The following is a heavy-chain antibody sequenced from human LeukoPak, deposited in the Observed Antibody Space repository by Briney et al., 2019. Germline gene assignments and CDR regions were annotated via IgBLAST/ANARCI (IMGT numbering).Heavy chain of an antibody. D-gene: IGHD5-12*01. CDR3: ARPPTRYEGYAFDI. Sequence: PGGSLRLSCAASGFTFSSYWMHWVRQAPGKGLVWVSRINSDGSSTSYADSVKGRFTISRDNAKNTLYLQMNSLRAEDTAVHYCARPPTRYEGYAFDIWGQGTMVTVSS. V-gene: IGHV3-74*01. J-gene: IGHJ3*02. CDR1: GFTFSSYW. CDR2: INSDGSST.